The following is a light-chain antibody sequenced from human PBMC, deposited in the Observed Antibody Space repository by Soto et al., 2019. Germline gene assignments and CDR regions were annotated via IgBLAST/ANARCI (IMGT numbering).Light chain of an antibody. Sequence: QSAVTRPASVSGSPGQSITISCTGTSSDVGGYDYVSWYQLHPGKAPKLMVFEVSNRPSGVSYRFSGSKSGNTASLTISGLHAEDEADYFCSSYSIRTAYLFGTGTKVTVL. V-gene: IGLV2-14*01. J-gene: IGLJ1*01. CDR3: SSYSIRTAYL. CDR2: EVS. CDR1: SSDVGGYDY.